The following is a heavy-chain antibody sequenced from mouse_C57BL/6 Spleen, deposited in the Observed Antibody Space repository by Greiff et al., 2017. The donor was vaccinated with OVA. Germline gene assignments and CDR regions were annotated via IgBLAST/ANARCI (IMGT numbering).Heavy chain of an antibody. J-gene: IGHJ3*01. Sequence: QVQLQQSGAELVRPGTSVKVSCKASGYAFTNYLIEWVKQRPGQGLEWIGVINPGSGGTNYTEKFKGKATLTADKSSSTAYMQLSSLTSEDSAVYFCARFGSSYWFAYWGQGTLVTVSA. D-gene: IGHD1-1*01. CDR2: INPGSGGT. CDR3: ARFGSSYWFAY. V-gene: IGHV1-54*01. CDR1: GYAFTNYL.